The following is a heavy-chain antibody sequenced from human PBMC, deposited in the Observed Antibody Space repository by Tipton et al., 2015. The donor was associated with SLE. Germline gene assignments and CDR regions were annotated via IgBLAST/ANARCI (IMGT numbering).Heavy chain of an antibody. Sequence: TLSLTCTVSGGSITSHYWSWIRQPPGKGLEWIGHIYYTGDTKYNPSLKSRATISVDTSKKKFSLKLNSVTAADTAVYYCARDDTDGESSGIPGDFWGQGTLVTVSS. V-gene: IGHV4-59*11. CDR1: GGSITSHY. CDR3: ARDDTDGESSGIPGDF. D-gene: IGHD3-22*01. J-gene: IGHJ4*02. CDR2: IYYTGDT.